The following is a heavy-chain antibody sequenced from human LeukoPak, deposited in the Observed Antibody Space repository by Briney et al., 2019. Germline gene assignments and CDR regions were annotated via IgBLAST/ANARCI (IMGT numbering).Heavy chain of an antibody. Sequence: GGSLRLSCAASGFTFSSYSMNWVRQAPGKGLEWVSSISSSSSYIYYADSVKGRFTISRDNAKNSLYLQMNSLRAEDTAVYYCARDDSDNQSKYHNTWGNLDYWGQGTLVTVSS. CDR3: ARDDSDNQSKYHNTWGNLDY. CDR2: ISSSSSYI. V-gene: IGHV3-21*01. J-gene: IGHJ4*02. D-gene: IGHD2/OR15-2a*01. CDR1: GFTFSSYS.